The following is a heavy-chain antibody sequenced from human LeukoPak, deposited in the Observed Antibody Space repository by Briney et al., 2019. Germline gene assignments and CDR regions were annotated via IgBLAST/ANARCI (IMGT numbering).Heavy chain of an antibody. V-gene: IGHV3-23*01. D-gene: IGHD2-2*01. CDR1: GFTFTSYA. CDR2: ITGSGVNT. CDR3: AKDPFAAALYYFDY. J-gene: IGHJ4*02. Sequence: GGSLRLSCAASGFTFTSYAMSWVRLAPGKGLEWVSTITGSGVNTYYADSMKGRFTISRDISKNTLYLQMSSLRADDTAVYYCAKDPFAAALYYFDYWGQGALVTVSS.